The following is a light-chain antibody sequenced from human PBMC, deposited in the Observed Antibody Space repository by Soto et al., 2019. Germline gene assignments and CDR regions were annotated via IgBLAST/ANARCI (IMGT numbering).Light chain of an antibody. J-gene: IGKJ4*01. V-gene: IGKV3-11*01. CDR3: QQRSNWGHT. CDR1: QSVSSY. Sequence: EIVLTQSPATLSLSPGERATLSCRASQSVSSYLAWYQQKPGQAPRLLIYDASNSATGIPARFSGSGSGTDFTLTISSLEPEDCAVYYCQQRSNWGHTFGGGTKVESK. CDR2: DAS.